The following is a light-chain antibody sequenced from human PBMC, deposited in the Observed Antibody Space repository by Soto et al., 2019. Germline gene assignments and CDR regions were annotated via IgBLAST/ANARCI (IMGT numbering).Light chain of an antibody. Sequence: QSALTQPASVSGSPGQSITISCTGTSSDVGSYNLVSWYQQHPGKAPKLMIYEGSKRPSGVSNRFSGSKSGNTASLTISGLQAEDEADYYCCSYAGSSTSLVFGNGTKLTVL. CDR1: SSDVGSYNL. CDR3: CSYAGSSTSLV. V-gene: IGLV2-23*01. J-gene: IGLJ1*01. CDR2: EGS.